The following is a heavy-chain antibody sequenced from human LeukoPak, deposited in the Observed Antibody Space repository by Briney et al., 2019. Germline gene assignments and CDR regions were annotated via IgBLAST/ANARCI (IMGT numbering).Heavy chain of an antibody. CDR1: GFTFSSYS. D-gene: IGHD3-22*01. J-gene: IGHJ6*04. V-gene: IGHV3-48*01. CDR2: ISSASNTI. Sequence: GGSLRLSCAASGFTFSSYSMNWVRQAPGKWLEWVSYISSASNTIYYADSVKGRFTISRDNAKNSLYLQMNSVRAEDTAMYYCATGTVIAPDVWGKGTTVTVSS. CDR3: ATGTVIAPDV.